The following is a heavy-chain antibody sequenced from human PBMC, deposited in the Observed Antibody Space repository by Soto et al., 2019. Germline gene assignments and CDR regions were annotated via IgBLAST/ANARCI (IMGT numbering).Heavy chain of an antibody. CDR2: INHSGST. CDR1: GGSFSGYY. V-gene: IGHV4-34*01. CDR3: ARGCYYYYYYMDV. Sequence: PSETLSLTCAVYGGSFSGYYWSWIRPPPGKGLEWIGEINHSGSTNYNPSLKSRVTISVDTSKNQFSLKLSSVTAADTAVYYCARGCYYYYYYMDVWGKGTTVTVSS. J-gene: IGHJ6*03.